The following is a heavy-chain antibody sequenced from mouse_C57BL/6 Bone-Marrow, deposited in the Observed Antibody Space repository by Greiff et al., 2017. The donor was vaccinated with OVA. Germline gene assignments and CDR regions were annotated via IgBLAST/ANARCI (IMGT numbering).Heavy chain of an antibody. CDR2: INPYNGGT. D-gene: IGHD4-1*01. V-gene: IGHV1-19*01. Sequence: EVQLQQSGPVLVKPGASVKMSCKASGYTFTDYYMNWVKQSHGKSLEWIGVINPYNGGTSYNQKFKGKATLTVDKSSSTAYMQLSSLTSEDSAVYYCAIYPSNWDDRYFDVWGTGTTVTVSS. J-gene: IGHJ1*03. CDR1: GYTFTDYY. CDR3: AIYPSNWDDRYFDV.